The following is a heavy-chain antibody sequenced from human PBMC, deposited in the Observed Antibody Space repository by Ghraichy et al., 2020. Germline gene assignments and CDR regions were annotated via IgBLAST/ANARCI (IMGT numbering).Heavy chain of an antibody. CDR3: AKVAVPGLFGGVTPAFDI. Sequence: SCAASGFTFSSYAMSWVRQAPGKGLEWVSAISGSGGSTYYADSVKGRFTISRDNSKNTLYLQMNSLRAEDTAVYYCAKVAVPGLFGGVTPAFDIWGQGTMVTVSS. CDR1: GFTFSSYA. D-gene: IGHD3-3*01. J-gene: IGHJ3*02. V-gene: IGHV3-23*01. CDR2: ISGSGGST.